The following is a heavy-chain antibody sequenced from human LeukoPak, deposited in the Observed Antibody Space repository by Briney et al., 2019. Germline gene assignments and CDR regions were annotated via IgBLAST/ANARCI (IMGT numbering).Heavy chain of an antibody. CDR3: ASGRDGYTYDAFDI. D-gene: IGHD5-24*01. V-gene: IGHV4-59*01. CDR2: ISYSGST. CDR1: GGSISNYY. Sequence: PSETLSHTCTVSGGSISNYYWNWIRQPPGKGLEWIGYISYSGSTNYNPSLKSRVTISVDTSKNQFSLKLSSVTAADTAVYYCASGRDGYTYDAFDIWGQGTMVSVSS. J-gene: IGHJ3*02.